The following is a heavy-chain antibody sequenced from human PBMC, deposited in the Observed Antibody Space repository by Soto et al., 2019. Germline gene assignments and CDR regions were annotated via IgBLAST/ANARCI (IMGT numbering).Heavy chain of an antibody. J-gene: IGHJ6*01. CDR2: FYSGGST. D-gene: IGHD1-26*01. CDR3: ARGGYRDFRDPYFAMDV. CDR1: GCSVSSNY. V-gene: IGHV3-53*02. Sequence: EVQLVETGGGLIQPGGSLRLSCAASGCSVSSNYMSWVRQAPGKGLEWVSIFYSGGSTYYADSVKGRFAISRDNSKNTLFLQMNTLRAEDTAVYYCARGGYRDFRDPYFAMDVWGQGTTVTVSS.